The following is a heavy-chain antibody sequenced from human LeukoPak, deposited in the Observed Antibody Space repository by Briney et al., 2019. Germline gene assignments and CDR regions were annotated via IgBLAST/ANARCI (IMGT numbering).Heavy chain of an antibody. CDR3: ARSDDCGGDCYPEYFDY. V-gene: IGHV3-30*03. CDR1: GFTFSSYG. J-gene: IGHJ4*02. D-gene: IGHD2-21*02. Sequence: GRSLRLSCAASGFTFSSYGMHWVRQAPGKGLEWVAVISYDGSNKYYADSVKGRFTISRDNSKNTLYLQMNSLRAEDTAVYYCARSDDCGGDCYPEYFDYWGQGTLVTVSS. CDR2: ISYDGSNK.